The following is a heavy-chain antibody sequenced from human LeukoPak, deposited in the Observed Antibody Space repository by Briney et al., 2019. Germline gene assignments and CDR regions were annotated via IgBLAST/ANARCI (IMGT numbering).Heavy chain of an antibody. J-gene: IGHJ4*02. CDR3: ARRRGDGYNSPFDY. Sequence: GESLKISCKGSGYSFNNYWIGWVRQMPGKGLEWMGNIYPADSDTRYSPSFQGQVTISVDKSISTAYLQWSSLKTSDTAMYYCARRRGDGYNSPFDYWAREPRSPSPQ. CDR2: IYPADSDT. CDR1: GYSFNNYW. D-gene: IGHD5-24*01. V-gene: IGHV5-51*01.